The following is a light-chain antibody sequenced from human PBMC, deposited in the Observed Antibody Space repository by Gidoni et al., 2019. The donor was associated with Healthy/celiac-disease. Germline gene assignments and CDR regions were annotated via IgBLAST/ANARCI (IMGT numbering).Light chain of an antibody. J-gene: IGKJ1*01. CDR1: QSVSSSY. CDR3: QQYGSSPGT. V-gene: IGKV3-20*01. CDR2: GAS. Sequence: EFVLTQSPGTLSLSLGERATLSCRASQSVSSSYLAWYQQKPGQAPRLLIYGASSRATGIPDRFSGSGSGTDFTLTISRLEPEDFAVYYCQQYGSSPGTFGQGTKVEIK.